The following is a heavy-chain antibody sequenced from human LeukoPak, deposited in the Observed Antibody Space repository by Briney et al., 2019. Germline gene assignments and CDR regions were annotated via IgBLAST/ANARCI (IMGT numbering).Heavy chain of an antibody. V-gene: IGHV4-30-4*01. J-gene: IGHJ5*02. Sequence: PSETLSLTCTVSGGSISSGDYYWSWIRQPPGKGLEWIGYIYYSGSTYYNPSLKSRVTISVDTSKNQFSLKLSSVTAADTAVYYCAGGLRYFDWLLSASWFDPWGQGTLVTVSS. CDR3: AGGLRYFDWLLSASWFDP. D-gene: IGHD3-9*01. CDR1: GGSISSGDYY. CDR2: IYYSGST.